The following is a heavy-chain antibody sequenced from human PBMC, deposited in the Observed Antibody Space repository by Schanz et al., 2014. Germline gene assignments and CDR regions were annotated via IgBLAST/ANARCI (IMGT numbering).Heavy chain of an antibody. J-gene: IGHJ4*02. CDR1: GGTFSTYT. Sequence: QVQLVQSGAEVKKPGSSVKVSCKASGGTFSTYTISWVRQAPGQGLEWMGRIIPILDVGNYAQQFQGRVTFTADKSTSTAYMELSSLRSDDTAVYYCARDQSPYTNSSDVRYFDYWGQGSLVTVSS. V-gene: IGHV1-69*08. D-gene: IGHD6-6*01. CDR3: ARDQSPYTNSSDVRYFDY. CDR2: IIPILDVG.